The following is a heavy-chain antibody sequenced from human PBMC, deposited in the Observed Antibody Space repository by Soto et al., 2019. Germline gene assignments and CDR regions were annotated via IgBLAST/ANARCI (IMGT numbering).Heavy chain of an antibody. Sequence: PSETLSLTCTVSSASISSSSYTWGWIRQPPGKGLEWIGSIYYSGTTYYNPSLNSRVTVSVDTSKNQFSLKVTSVTAADTAVYYCAREHFDWPELFYYYGMDVWGQGTTVT. D-gene: IGHD3-9*01. CDR3: AREHFDWPELFYYYGMDV. J-gene: IGHJ6*02. V-gene: IGHV4-39*02. CDR1: SASISSSSYT. CDR2: IYYSGTT.